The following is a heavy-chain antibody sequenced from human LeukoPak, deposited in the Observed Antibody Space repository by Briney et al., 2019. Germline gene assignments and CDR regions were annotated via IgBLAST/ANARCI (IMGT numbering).Heavy chain of an antibody. CDR3: AREKYYDSSGYWSPFDY. J-gene: IGHJ4*02. CDR1: GGSISSHY. CDR2: IYYSGST. Sequence: SETLSLTCTVSGGSISSHYWSWIRQPPGKGLEWIGYIYYSGSTNYNPSLKSRVTISVDTSKNQFSLKLSSVTAADTAVYYCAREKYYDSSGYWSPFDYWGQGTLVTASS. D-gene: IGHD3-22*01. V-gene: IGHV4-59*11.